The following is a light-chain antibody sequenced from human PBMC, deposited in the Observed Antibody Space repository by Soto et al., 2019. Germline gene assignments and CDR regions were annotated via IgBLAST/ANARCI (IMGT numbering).Light chain of an antibody. CDR3: SSYTSSRTLVV. Sequence: QSVLTQPASVSGSPGQSITISCTGPSSDVGGYNYVSWYQQHPGKAPQLMIYDVSNRPSGVSNRFSGSKSGNTDSLTISGLQAEEEADYYCSSYTSSRTLVVFGGGTKLTVL. CDR1: SSDVGGYNY. J-gene: IGLJ2*01. V-gene: IGLV2-14*01. CDR2: DVS.